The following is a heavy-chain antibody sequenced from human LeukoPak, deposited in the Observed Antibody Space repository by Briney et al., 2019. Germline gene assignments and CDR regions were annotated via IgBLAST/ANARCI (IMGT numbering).Heavy chain of an antibody. V-gene: IGHV1-46*01. CDR3: ARDRLGGSYVMDY. Sequence: ASVKVSCKASGYTFTSYGISWVRQAPGQGLEWMGIINPSGGSTSYAQKFQGRVTMTRDTSTSTVYMELSSLRSEDTAVYYCARDRLGGSYVMDYWGQGTLVTVSS. J-gene: IGHJ4*02. CDR1: GYTFTSYG. D-gene: IGHD3-16*01. CDR2: INPSGGST.